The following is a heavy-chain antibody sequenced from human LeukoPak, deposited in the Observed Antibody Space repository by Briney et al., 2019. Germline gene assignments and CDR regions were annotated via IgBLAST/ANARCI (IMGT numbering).Heavy chain of an antibody. D-gene: IGHD5-18*01. CDR2: IYHSGST. CDR3: ARDRGRLSHSPGRGYTGNAFDI. Sequence: PSETLSLTCTVSGGSISSGGYYWSWIRQPPGKGLEWIGYIYHSGSTYYNPSLKSRVTISVDRSKNQFSLKLSSVTAADTAVYYCARDRGRLSHSPGRGYTGNAFDIWGQGTMVTVSS. V-gene: IGHV4-30-2*01. J-gene: IGHJ3*02. CDR1: GGSISSGGYY.